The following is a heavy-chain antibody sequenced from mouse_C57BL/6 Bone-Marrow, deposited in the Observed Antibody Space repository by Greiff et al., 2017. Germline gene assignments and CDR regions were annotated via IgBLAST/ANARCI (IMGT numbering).Heavy chain of an antibody. D-gene: IGHD1-1*01. Sequence: QVQLQQSGAELVKPGASVKMSCKASGYTFTSYWITWVKQRPGQGLEWIGDIYPGSGSTNYNEKFKSKATLTVDTSSSTAFMHLSSLTAEDSAVYCGASGGYGSSYYAMDYWGQGTSVTVAS. CDR2: IYPGSGST. CDR3: ASGGYGSSYYAMDY. CDR1: GYTFTSYW. V-gene: IGHV1-55*01. J-gene: IGHJ4*01.